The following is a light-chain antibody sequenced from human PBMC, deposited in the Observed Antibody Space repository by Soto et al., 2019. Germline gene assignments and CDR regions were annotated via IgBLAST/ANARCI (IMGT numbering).Light chain of an antibody. CDR1: ESVSSNY. V-gene: IGKV3-20*01. CDR3: QQYGSAPWT. Sequence: EIVLTQSPGTLSSSPGERATLSCRASESVSSNYWAWYQQRPGQAPRLLIYAASNSARGIPDRFGGSGSGTDFTLTVRRLEPDDFAVYYCQQYGSAPWTFGQANKV. CDR2: AAS. J-gene: IGKJ1*01.